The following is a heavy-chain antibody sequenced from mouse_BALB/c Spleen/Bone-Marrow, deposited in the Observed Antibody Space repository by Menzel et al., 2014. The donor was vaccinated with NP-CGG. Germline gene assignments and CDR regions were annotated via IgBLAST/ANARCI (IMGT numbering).Heavy chain of an antibody. Sequence: QVQLQQSGTDLVRPGASVKLSCKASGYTFTSYWITWVKQRPGQGLEWIGNIYPSDSYTNYNQKFKDKATLTVDKSSSTACMHLDSPTSEDSAVYDCSTDDGGVAYWGQGTLVTVAA. D-gene: IGHD1-1*02. CDR3: STDDGGVAY. CDR2: IYPSDSYT. CDR1: GYTFTSYW. V-gene: IGHV1-69*02. J-gene: IGHJ3*01.